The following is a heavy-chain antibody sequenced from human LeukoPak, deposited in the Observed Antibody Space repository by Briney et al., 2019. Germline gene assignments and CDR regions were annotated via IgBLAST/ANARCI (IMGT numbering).Heavy chain of an antibody. J-gene: IGHJ4*03. CDR1: GFTFSDYY. Sequence: GGSLRLSCAPSGFTFSDYYRSWIRQPPGKALEWVSYNSSSGSTIYSADSVKGRFTISWDNVKTSLYLQMNSMRAEERAVFYWGGDWAWDFSYSNALEYWGQGTLVTVSS. CDR2: NSSSGSTI. CDR3: GGDWAWDFSYSNALEY. V-gene: IGHV3-11*04. D-gene: IGHD1-1*01.